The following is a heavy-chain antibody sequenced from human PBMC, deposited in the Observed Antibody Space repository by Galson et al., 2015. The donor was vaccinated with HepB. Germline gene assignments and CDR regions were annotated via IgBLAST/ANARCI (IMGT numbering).Heavy chain of an antibody. CDR2: ISYDGSNK. V-gene: IGHV3-30*18. D-gene: IGHD3-22*01. J-gene: IGHJ6*02. CDR1: GFTFSSYG. Sequence: SLRLSCAASGFTFSSYGMHWVRQAPGKGLEWVAVISYDGSNKYYADSVKGRFTISRDNSKNTLYLQMNSLRAEDTAVYYCAKDSRVVVIKGPRQNLSYGMDVWGQGTTVTVSS. CDR3: AKDSRVVVIKGPRQNLSYGMDV.